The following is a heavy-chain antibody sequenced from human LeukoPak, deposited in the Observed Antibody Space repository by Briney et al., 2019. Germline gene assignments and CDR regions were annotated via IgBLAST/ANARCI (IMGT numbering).Heavy chain of an antibody. J-gene: IGHJ3*02. CDR1: GGSISSYY. CDR3: ARVRQRVWSWAFDI. Sequence: SETLSLTCTVSGGSISSYYWSWIRQPAGKGLEWIGRIYTSGSTNYNPSLKSRVTMSVGTSKNQFSLKLSSVTAADTAVYYCARVRQRVWSWAFDIWGQGTMVTVSS. CDR2: IYTSGST. V-gene: IGHV4-4*07. D-gene: IGHD4/OR15-4a*01.